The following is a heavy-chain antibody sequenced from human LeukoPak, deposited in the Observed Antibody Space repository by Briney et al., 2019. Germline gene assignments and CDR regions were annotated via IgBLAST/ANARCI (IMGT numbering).Heavy chain of an antibody. J-gene: IGHJ4*02. CDR1: GVTFSSYG. D-gene: IGHD2-21*02. Sequence: GGSLRLSCAASGVTFSSYGMSWVRQAPGKGLEWASAISGSGGSTYYADSVKGRFTISRDNSKNTLYLQMNSLRAEDTAVYYCASYVVVTVAWGQGTLVTVSS. V-gene: IGHV3-23*01. CDR2: ISGSGGST. CDR3: ASYVVVTVA.